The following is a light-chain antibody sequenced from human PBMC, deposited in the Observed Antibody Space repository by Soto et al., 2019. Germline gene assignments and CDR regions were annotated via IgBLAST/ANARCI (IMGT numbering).Light chain of an antibody. CDR1: ESVGSN. V-gene: IGKV3-15*01. J-gene: IGKJ1*01. CDR2: DAS. CDR3: QKFNKWPWT. Sequence: EIVMTQSPVTLSVSPGDISTLSCRASESVGSNLAWYQQKPGQPPRLLIYDASMRETGVPPRFSGSGSGTEFTLTISNLQSEDFAIYFCQKFNKWPWTFGQGTKVDI.